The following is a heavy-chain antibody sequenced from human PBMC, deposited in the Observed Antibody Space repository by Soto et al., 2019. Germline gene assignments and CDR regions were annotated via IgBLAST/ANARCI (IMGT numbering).Heavy chain of an antibody. CDR2: IIPILGIA. V-gene: IGHV1-69*02. D-gene: IGHD3-10*01. CDR1: GGTFSSYT. J-gene: IGHJ6*02. CDR3: ARTQNGSGSYYRYYYYYGMDV. Sequence: ASVKVSCKASGGTFSSYTISWVRQAPGQGLEWIGRIIPILGIANYAQKFQGRVTITADKSTSTAYMELSSLRSEDTAVYYCARTQNGSGSYYRYYYYYGMDVWGQGTTVTVSS.